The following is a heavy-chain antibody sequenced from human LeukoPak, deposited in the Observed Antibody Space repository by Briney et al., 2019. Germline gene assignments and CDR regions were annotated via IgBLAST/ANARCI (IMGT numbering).Heavy chain of an antibody. D-gene: IGHD3-22*01. Sequence: GGSLRLSCAASGLTFSTYWMHWVRQAPGKGLVWVSRIKSDGSTNYADSVKGRFTISRDNAKNTVSLQMNSLRPDDTGVYYCARAPSEIGGYYPEYFRHWGQGTLVTVSS. CDR3: ARAPSEIGGYYPEYFRH. CDR2: IKSDGST. V-gene: IGHV3-74*01. J-gene: IGHJ1*01. CDR1: GLTFSTYW.